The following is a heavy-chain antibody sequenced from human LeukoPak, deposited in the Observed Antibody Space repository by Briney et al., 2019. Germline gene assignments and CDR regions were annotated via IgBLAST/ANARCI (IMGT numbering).Heavy chain of an antibody. CDR3: ARADMVRGASPVDSPFDY. D-gene: IGHD3-10*01. J-gene: IGHJ4*02. CDR2: IYYSGST. Sequence: SETLSLTCTVSGGSISSYYWSWIRQPPGKGLEWIGYIYYSGSTNYNPSLKSRVTISVDTSKNQFSLKLSSVTAADTAVYYCARADMVRGASPVDSPFDYWGQGTLVTVSS. V-gene: IGHV4-59*01. CDR1: GGSISSYY.